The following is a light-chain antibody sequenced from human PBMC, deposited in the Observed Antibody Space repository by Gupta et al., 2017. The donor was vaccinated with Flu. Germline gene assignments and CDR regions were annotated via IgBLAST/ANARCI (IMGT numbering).Light chain of an antibody. J-gene: IGKJ4*01. CDR2: DTA. CDR1: QSVSNY. V-gene: IGKV3-11*01. CDR3: QQRSDWPLT. Sequence: DNVLTQSSATLSLSPGDRATLSCRTSQSVSNYFAWYQQRLRQPPTLLIYDTATRATGSPARLSGSRSATAFSLPISSLVPQDFAVYYCQQRSDWPLTFGGGTKVEI.